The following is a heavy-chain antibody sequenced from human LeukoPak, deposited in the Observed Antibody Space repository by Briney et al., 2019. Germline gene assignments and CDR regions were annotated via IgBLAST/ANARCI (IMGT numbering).Heavy chain of an antibody. J-gene: IGHJ3*01. D-gene: IGHD3-10*02. CDR3: AKDLFGDWTALHV. CDR2: ISGSGVIA. Sequence: GGSLRLSCAASGFVFDTYAINWVRQAPGKGLEWVSLISGSGVIAEYSDSVRGRFSISRDNSKNTVYLQMNSLGGNDTAVYWCAKDLFGDWTALHVWGRGTVVTVSS. V-gene: IGHV3-23*01. CDR1: GFVFDTYA.